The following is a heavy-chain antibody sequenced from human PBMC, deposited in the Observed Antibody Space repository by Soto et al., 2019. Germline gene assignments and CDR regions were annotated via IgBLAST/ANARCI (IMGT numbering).Heavy chain of an antibody. CDR1: GGSVSYNSYY. J-gene: IGHJ4*02. CDR3: ARLVVVAPVANV. D-gene: IGHD2-21*01. V-gene: IGHV4-39*01. CDR2: FFYTGTT. Sequence: SETLSLTCSVSGGSVSYNSYYCGCIRQPPGTGLEWFCVFFYTGTTYYNPSLKDRLSISVDTSKNSFSLNLTSVTAADTAVYFCARLVVVAPVANVWGQGALVTVSS.